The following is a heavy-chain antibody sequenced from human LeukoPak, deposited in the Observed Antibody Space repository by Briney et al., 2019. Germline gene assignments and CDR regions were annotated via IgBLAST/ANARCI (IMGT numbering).Heavy chain of an antibody. D-gene: IGHD3-16*02. J-gene: IGHJ4*02. Sequence: SLSLTCTDSGGSISSGSYYWSWIREPAGNGLESIRRIYTSGSTNYNTSLKSRVTISVDTSKNQLSLKWSCMSAADTSTYYRLSTLCVDSLYPPYFVGWGQECLVTVSS. CDR2: IYTSGST. CDR3: LSTLCVDSLYPPYFVG. V-gene: IGHV4-61*02. CDR1: GGSISSGSYY.